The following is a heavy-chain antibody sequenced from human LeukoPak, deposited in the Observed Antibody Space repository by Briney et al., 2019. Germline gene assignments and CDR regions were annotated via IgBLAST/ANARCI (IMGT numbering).Heavy chain of an antibody. CDR3: ARAKPDPGSYAFDI. J-gene: IGHJ3*02. CDR1: GFTFSSYA. V-gene: IGHV3-30*04. D-gene: IGHD1-14*01. CDR2: ISYDGSNK. Sequence: GGSLRLSCAASGFTFSSYAMHWVRQAPGKGLEWVAVISYDGSNKYYADSVKGRFTISRDNSKNTLYLQMNSLRAEDTAVYYCARAKPDPGSYAFDIWGQGTMVTVSS.